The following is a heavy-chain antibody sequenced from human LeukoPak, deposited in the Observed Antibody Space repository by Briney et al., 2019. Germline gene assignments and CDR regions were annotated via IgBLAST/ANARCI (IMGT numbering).Heavy chain of an antibody. CDR3: ARDLYCSGGSRYDYYYGMDV. Sequence: ASVKVSCKASGYTFTSYGISWVRQAPGQGLEWMGWISAYNGNTNYAQKLQGRVTMTTDTSTSTAYMELRSLRSDDTAVYYCARDLYCSGGSRYDYYYGMDVWGKGTTVTVSS. D-gene: IGHD2-15*01. CDR2: ISAYNGNT. V-gene: IGHV1-18*04. CDR1: GYTFTSYG. J-gene: IGHJ6*04.